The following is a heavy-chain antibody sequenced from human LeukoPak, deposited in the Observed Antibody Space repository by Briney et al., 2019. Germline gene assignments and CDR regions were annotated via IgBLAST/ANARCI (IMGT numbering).Heavy chain of an antibody. CDR2: IYYSGST. CDR1: VGSISSYY. CDR3: ASNYYDSSGYYHDAFDI. D-gene: IGHD3-22*01. Sequence: PSETLSLTCTVPVGSISSYYWSWIRQPPGKGLEWIGYIYYSGSTNYNPSLKSRVTISVDTSKNQFSLKLSSVTAADTAVYYCASNYYDSSGYYHDAFDIWGQGTMVTVSS. V-gene: IGHV4-59*01. J-gene: IGHJ3*02.